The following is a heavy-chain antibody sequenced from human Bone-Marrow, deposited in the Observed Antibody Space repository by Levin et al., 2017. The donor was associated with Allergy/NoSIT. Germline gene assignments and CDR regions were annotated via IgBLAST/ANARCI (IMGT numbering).Heavy chain of an antibody. J-gene: IGHJ3*02. CDR2: VHYSGSP. V-gene: IGHV4-39*01. CDR1: GGSISSTSHY. Sequence: SQTLSLTCSVSGGSISSTSHYWAWIRQSPGNDLEWIGSVHYSGSPTYNPTLKSRVTMSVDTTKKLFSLNLRSVTAADTAVYYCARQTLVWGVVTAFDIWGQGTMVAVSS. D-gene: IGHD3-10*01. CDR3: ARQTLVWGVVTAFDI.